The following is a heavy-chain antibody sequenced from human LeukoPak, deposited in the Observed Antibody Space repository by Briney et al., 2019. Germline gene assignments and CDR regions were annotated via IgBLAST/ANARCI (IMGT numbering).Heavy chain of an antibody. D-gene: IGHD1-14*01. J-gene: IGHJ4*02. V-gene: IGHV3-21*01. CDR2: ISSSSSYI. CDR3: AREGLDRGYFDY. Sequence: GGSLRLSCVASGFSLSSYSMDWVRQAPGKGLEWVSSISSSSSYIYYADSVKGRFTISRDNAKNSLYLQMNSLRAEDTAVYYCAREGLDRGYFDYWGQGTLVTVSA. CDR1: GFSLSSYS.